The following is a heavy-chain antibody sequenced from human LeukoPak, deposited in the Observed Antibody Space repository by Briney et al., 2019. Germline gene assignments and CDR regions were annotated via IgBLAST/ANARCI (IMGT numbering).Heavy chain of an antibody. CDR3: ARDPRWLTPDCTSTSCYEDYFDP. D-gene: IGHD2-2*01. CDR1: GYSISSGYQ. Sequence: SETLSLTCAVSGYSISSGYQWAWIRQSPGKGLEWIGSIYHSGSAHYNPSLKSRVTISVETSKNQFSLKMYSVTAADTAVYYCARDPRWLTPDCTSTSCYEDYFDPWGQGTLVTVSS. CDR2: IYHSGSA. V-gene: IGHV4-38-2*02. J-gene: IGHJ5*02.